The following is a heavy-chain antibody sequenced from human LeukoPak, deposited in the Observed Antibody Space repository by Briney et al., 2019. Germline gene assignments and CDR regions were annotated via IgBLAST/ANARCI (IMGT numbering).Heavy chain of an antibody. V-gene: IGHV3-7*03. CDR3: ANYVDSYGDYGIDY. J-gene: IGHJ4*02. CDR1: GFTFRSYW. CDR2: IKQDGSEK. Sequence: GGSLRLSCAASGFTFRSYWMRWVRQAPGKGLEWVANIKQDGSEKNYVDSVKGRFTISRDNSKNTLYLQMNSLRAEDTAVYYCANYVDSYGDYGIDYWGQGTLVTVSS. D-gene: IGHD4-17*01.